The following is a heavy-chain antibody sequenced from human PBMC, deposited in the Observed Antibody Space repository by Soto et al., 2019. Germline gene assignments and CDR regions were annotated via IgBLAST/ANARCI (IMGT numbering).Heavy chain of an antibody. CDR3: ARGRITIFGVVRRGYYYYGMDV. D-gene: IGHD3-3*01. Sequence: SVKLSCKASGGTFSSYAISWVRQAPGQGLEWMGGIIPIFGTANYAQKFQGRVTITADESTSTAYMELSSLRSEDTAVYYCARGRITIFGVVRRGYYYYGMDVWGQGTTVTVSS. CDR1: GGTFSSYA. J-gene: IGHJ6*02. CDR2: IIPIFGTA. V-gene: IGHV1-69*13.